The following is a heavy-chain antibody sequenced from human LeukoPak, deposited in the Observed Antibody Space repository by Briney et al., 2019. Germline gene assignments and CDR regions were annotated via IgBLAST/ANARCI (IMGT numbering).Heavy chain of an antibody. Sequence: SQTLSLTCTVSGGSISSGDYYWSWIRQPPGKGLEWIGYIYYSGSTYYNPSLKSRVTISVDTSKNQFSLKLSSVTAADTAVYYCVRGAYDSSGYYPDYWGQGTLVTVSS. V-gene: IGHV4-30-4*08. CDR2: IYYSGST. CDR1: GGSISSGDYY. CDR3: VRGAYDSSGYYPDY. D-gene: IGHD3-22*01. J-gene: IGHJ4*02.